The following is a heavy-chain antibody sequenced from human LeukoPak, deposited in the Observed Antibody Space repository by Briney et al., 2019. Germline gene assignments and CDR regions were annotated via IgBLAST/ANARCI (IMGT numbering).Heavy chain of an antibody. CDR3: ARDGQLELLGGYYYYMDV. CDR1: GGTFINYA. Sequence: GASVKVSCKASGGTFINYAISWVRQPPGQGLEWMGGIIPIFGTTNYAQKFQGRVTITADESTSTAYMELSSLRSDDTAVYYCARDGQLELLGGYYYYMDVWGKGTTVTVSS. CDR2: IIPIFGTT. J-gene: IGHJ6*03. D-gene: IGHD1-7*01. V-gene: IGHV1-69*13.